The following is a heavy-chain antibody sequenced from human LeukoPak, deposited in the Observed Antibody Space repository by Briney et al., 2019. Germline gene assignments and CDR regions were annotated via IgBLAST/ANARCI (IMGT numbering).Heavy chain of an antibody. CDR1: SGSISSYY. J-gene: IGHJ5*02. CDR3: ARRSRGAAAGTAWFDP. D-gene: IGHD6-13*01. Sequence: PSETLSLTCTVSSGSISSYYWSWIRQPPGKGLEWIGYIYYSGSTNYNPSLKSRVTISVDTSKNQFSLKLSSVTAADTAVYYCARRSRGAAAGTAWFDPWGQGTLVTVSS. CDR2: IYYSGST. V-gene: IGHV4-59*08.